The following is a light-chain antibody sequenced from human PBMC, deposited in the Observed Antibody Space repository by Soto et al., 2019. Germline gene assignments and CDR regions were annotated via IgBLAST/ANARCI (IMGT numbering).Light chain of an antibody. CDR2: DVS. CDR1: SSDVAVYNY. Sequence: QSVLTQPASVSGSPGQSITISCTGTSSDVAVYNYVSWYQQHPVKAPKLMIYDVSNRPSGVSNRFSGSKSGNTASLTISGLQAEEEYDYYCSSYTSSTVVFGRRTKLTV. V-gene: IGLV2-14*01. J-gene: IGLJ2*01. CDR3: SSYTSSTVV.